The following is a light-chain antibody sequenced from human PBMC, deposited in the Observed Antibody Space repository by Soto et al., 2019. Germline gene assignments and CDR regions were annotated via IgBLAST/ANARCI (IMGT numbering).Light chain of an antibody. CDR1: QSVSSSY. V-gene: IGKV3-20*01. CDR2: GAS. CDR3: QQYGSSPYT. Sequence: EIVLTQSPGTLSLSLGEGATLSCRAMQSVSSSYLAWYQQKRGQPPRLLIYGASSRATGIPDRFSGSGSGTDFTLTISRLEPEDFAVYYCQQYGSSPYTFGQGTKLEIK. J-gene: IGKJ2*01.